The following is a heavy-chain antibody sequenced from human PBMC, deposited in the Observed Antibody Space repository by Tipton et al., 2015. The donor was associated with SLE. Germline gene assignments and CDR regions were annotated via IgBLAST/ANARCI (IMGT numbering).Heavy chain of an antibody. CDR2: INHSGST. CDR1: GGSFSGYY. J-gene: IGHJ4*02. V-gene: IGHV4-34*01. Sequence: TLSLTCAVYGGSFSGYYWGWIRQPPGKGLEWIGEINHSGSTNYNPSLKSRVTISVDTSKNQFSLKLSSVTAADTAVYYCARGRGFWSGPLDYWGQGTLVTVSS. CDR3: ARGRGFWSGPLDY. D-gene: IGHD3-3*01.